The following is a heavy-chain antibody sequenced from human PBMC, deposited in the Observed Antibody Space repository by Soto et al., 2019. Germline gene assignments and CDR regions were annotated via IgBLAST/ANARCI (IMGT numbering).Heavy chain of an antibody. CDR2: ISAYNGNT. Sequence: QVQPVQSGAEVKKPGASVKVSCKASGYTFTSYGISWVRQAPGQGLEWMGWISAYNGNTNYAQKLQGRVTMTTDTSTSTAYMELRSLRPDDTAVYYCARVATVTIRQYNWFDPWGQGTLVTVSS. D-gene: IGHD4-4*01. V-gene: IGHV1-18*01. CDR3: ARVATVTIRQYNWFDP. CDR1: GYTFTSYG. J-gene: IGHJ5*02.